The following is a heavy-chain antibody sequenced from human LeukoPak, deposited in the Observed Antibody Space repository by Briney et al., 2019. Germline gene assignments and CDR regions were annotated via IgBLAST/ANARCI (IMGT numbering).Heavy chain of an antibody. V-gene: IGHV3-30*18. Sequence: GGSLGLSCAASGFTFSSYGMHWVRQAPGKGLEWVAVIAFDGTNKYYADSVKGRFTISRDNSKNTLYLQMNSLRAEDTAVYYCAKGTGGDYVPWVDYWGQGALVTVSS. CDR1: GFTFSSYG. CDR3: AKGTGGDYVPWVDY. CDR2: IAFDGTNK. D-gene: IGHD4-17*01. J-gene: IGHJ4*02.